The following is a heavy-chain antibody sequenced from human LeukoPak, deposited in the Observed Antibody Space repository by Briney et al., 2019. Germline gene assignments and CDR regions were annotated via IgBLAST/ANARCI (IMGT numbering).Heavy chain of an antibody. CDR1: GFTFDDYG. D-gene: IGHD6-13*01. Sequence: PGGSLRLSCAASGFTFDDYGMSWVRQAPGKGLEWVSGINWNGESTGYVDSVKGRFTISRDNAKNSLHLQMNSLRAADTAFYYCARATAAGFDYWGQGTLVTVSS. V-gene: IGHV3-20*04. CDR2: INWNGEST. J-gene: IGHJ4*02. CDR3: ARATAAGFDY.